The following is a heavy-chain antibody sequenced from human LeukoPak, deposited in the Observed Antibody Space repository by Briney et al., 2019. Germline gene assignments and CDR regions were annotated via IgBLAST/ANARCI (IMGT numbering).Heavy chain of an antibody. CDR3: ARDSVAWSFDY. CDR2: IYSGGST. D-gene: IGHD2-15*01. CDR1: GFTVSSNY. V-gene: IGHV3-66*02. Sequence: GGSLRLSCAAAGFTVSSNYMSWVRQAPGKGLEWVSVIYSGGSTYYADSVKGRFTISRDNSKNTLYLQMNSLRAEDTPVYYCARDSVAWSFDYWGQGTLVTVSS. J-gene: IGHJ4*02.